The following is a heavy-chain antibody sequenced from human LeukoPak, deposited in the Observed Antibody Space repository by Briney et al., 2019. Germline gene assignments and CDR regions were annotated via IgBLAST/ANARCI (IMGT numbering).Heavy chain of an antibody. CDR1: GFTFNRYN. D-gene: IGHD4-23*01. V-gene: IGHV3-21*01. J-gene: IGHJ4*02. CDR2: ISSDSSHI. CDR3: VRGATAVTRHLDY. Sequence: PGGSLRLSCTASGFTFNRYNMNWVRQAPGKGLEWVSIISSDSSHIYDTDSAKGRFTISRDNAKNSLYLQMNSLRPEDTAVYYCVRGATAVTRHLDYWGQGTLVTVSS.